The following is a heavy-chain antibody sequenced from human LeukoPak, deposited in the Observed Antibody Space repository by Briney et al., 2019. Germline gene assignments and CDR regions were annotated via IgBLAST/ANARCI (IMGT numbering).Heavy chain of an antibody. CDR2: IYYSGST. CDR3: AAQLRGDGYNEIDY. J-gene: IGHJ4*02. CDR1: GGSISSSSYY. Sequence: PSETLSLTCTVSGGSISSSSYYWGWIRQPPGKGLEWIGSIYYSGSTYYNPSVKSRVTISVDTSKNQFSLKLSSVTAADTAVYYCAAQLRGDGYNEIDYWGQGTLVTVSS. V-gene: IGHV4-39*01. D-gene: IGHD5-24*01.